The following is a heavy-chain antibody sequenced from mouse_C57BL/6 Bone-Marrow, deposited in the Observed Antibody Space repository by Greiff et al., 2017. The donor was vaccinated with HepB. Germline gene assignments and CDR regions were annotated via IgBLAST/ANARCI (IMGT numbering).Heavy chain of an antibody. D-gene: IGHD4-1*01. CDR2: IDPNSGGT. CDR1: GYTFTSYW. J-gene: IGHJ2*01. CDR3: GRKERLGRYYFDY. V-gene: IGHV1-72*01. Sequence: VQLQQPGAELVKPGASVKLSCKASGYTFTSYWMHWVKQRPGRGLEWIGRIDPNSGGTKYNEKFKSKATLTVDKTSSTAYMQLSSLTSEDSAVYYCGRKERLGRYYFDYWGQGTTLTVSS.